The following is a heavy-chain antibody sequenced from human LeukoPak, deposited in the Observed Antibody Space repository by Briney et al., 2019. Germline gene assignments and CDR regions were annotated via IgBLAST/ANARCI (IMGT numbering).Heavy chain of an antibody. CDR2: ISAYNGNT. CDR1: GGTFSNDA. D-gene: IGHD2-2*01. J-gene: IGHJ4*02. CDR3: ARDLSKLDY. V-gene: IGHV1-18*01. Sequence: ASVKVSCKASGGTFSNDAISWVRQAPGQGLEWMGWISAYNGNTNYAQKLQGRVTLTRDTTTDTAYMELTSLKSDDTAVYYCARDLSKLDYWGQGTLVSVSS.